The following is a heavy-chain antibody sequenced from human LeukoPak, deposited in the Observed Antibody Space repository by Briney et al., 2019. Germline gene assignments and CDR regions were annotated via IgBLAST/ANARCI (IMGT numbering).Heavy chain of an antibody. CDR2: ISYDGSNK. CDR1: GFTFSSYS. CDR3: AKPWKGVVPAADDAFDI. D-gene: IGHD2-2*01. J-gene: IGHJ3*02. V-gene: IGHV3-30*18. Sequence: GGSLRLSCAASGFTFSSYSMNWVRQAPGKGLEWVTVISYDGSNKYYADSVKGRFTISRDNSKNTLYLQMNSLRAEDTAVYYCAKPWKGVVPAADDAFDIWGQGTMVTVSS.